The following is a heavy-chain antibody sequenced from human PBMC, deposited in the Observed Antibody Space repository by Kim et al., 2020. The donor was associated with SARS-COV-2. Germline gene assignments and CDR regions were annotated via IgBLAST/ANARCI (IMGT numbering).Heavy chain of an antibody. CDR3: ARNCYSSGWYSSMDV. Sequence: GTLRLSCAASGFTFSSYWMSWVCQAPGKGLEWVANIKQDGSEKYYVDSVKGRFTISRDNAKNSLYLQMNSLRAEDTAVYYCARNCYSSGWYSSMDVWGQGTTVTVSS. V-gene: IGHV3-7*03. CDR1: GFTFSSYW. CDR2: IKQDGSEK. J-gene: IGHJ6*02. D-gene: IGHD6-19*01.